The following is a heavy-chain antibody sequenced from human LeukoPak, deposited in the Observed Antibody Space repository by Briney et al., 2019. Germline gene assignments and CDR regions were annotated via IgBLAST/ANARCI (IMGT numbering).Heavy chain of an antibody. CDR3: STEDKYCSGANCGKY. D-gene: IGHD2-15*01. J-gene: IGHJ4*02. Sequence: ASVKVSCKASGYXFTSYYLHWVRQAPGQGLEWMGYIIPDSGGADYDQRFQGRVTMTRDKSISTVYVELSSLRSDDTAVYYCSTEDKYCSGANCGKYWGQGTLVTVSS. CDR2: IIPDSGGA. V-gene: IGHV1-2*02. CDR1: GYXFTSYY.